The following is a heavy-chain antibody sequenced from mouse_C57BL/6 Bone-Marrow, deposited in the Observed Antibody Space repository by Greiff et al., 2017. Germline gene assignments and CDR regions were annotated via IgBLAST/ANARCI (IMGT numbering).Heavy chain of an antibody. Sequence: QVQLQQSGAELVRPGTSVKVSCKASGYAFTNYLIAWVKQRPGQGLEWIGVLTPGSGGTNYNETFKGKATLTADKSSSTAYMQLSSLTSEDSAVYFCAKLGPYYYAMDYWGQGTSVTVSS. CDR1: GYAFTNYL. V-gene: IGHV1-54*01. J-gene: IGHJ4*01. CDR2: LTPGSGGT. D-gene: IGHD4-1*01. CDR3: AKLGPYYYAMDY.